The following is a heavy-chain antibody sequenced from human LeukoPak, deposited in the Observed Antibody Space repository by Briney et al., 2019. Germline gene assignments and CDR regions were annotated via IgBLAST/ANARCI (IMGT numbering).Heavy chain of an antibody. Sequence: PSETLSLTCAVSGGSISSSNYWSWIRQPPGKGLEWIGYIYHSGSTYYNPSLKSRVTISVDRSKNQFSLKLSSVTAADTAVYYCARLYYDFWSGYSRYFDLWGRGTLVTVSS. CDR2: IYHSGST. D-gene: IGHD3-3*01. CDR1: GGSISSSNY. V-gene: IGHV4-30-2*01. CDR3: ARLYYDFWSGYSRYFDL. J-gene: IGHJ2*01.